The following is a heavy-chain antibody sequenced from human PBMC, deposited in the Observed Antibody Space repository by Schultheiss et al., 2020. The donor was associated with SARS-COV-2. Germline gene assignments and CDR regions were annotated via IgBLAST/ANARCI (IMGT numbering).Heavy chain of an antibody. D-gene: IGHD6-19*01. CDR3: ARGKLTSSGWYLGEDY. CDR1: GGSISSSSYY. V-gene: IGHV4-39*07. CDR2: IYHSGST. J-gene: IGHJ4*02. Sequence: GSLRLSCTVSGGSISSSSYYWGWIRQPPGKGLEWIGSIYHSGSTYYNPSLKSRVTISVDTSKNQFSLKLSSVTAADTAVYYCARGKLTSSGWYLGEDYWGQGTLVTVSS.